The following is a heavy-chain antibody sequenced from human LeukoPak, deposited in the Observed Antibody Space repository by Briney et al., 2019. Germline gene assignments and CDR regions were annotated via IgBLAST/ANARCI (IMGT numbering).Heavy chain of an antibody. D-gene: IGHD1-26*01. Sequence: SETLSLTCTVSRGSISSYYWGWIRQPPGNGLEWIGYIYYSGSTNYNPSLKSRVTISVDTSKSQFSLKLSSVTAADTAVYYCARDRDSGSFDDWGQGILVTVSS. CDR1: RGSISSYY. V-gene: IGHV4-59*01. CDR3: ARDRDSGSFDD. CDR2: IYYSGST. J-gene: IGHJ4*02.